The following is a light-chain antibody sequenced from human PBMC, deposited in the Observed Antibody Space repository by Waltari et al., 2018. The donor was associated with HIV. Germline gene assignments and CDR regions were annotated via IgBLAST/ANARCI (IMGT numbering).Light chain of an antibody. CDR1: QAICSY. CDR2: SAS. CDR3: QQSYESPFN. V-gene: IGKV1-39*01. Sequence: DIQLTQSPASLSASLGDRVVITCRASQAICSYLNWYQQKAGKAPVLLVYSASTLQTGAPPRFRGSGSGRDFTLSISDLQPEDFATYFCQQSYESPFNFGPGTK. J-gene: IGKJ3*01.